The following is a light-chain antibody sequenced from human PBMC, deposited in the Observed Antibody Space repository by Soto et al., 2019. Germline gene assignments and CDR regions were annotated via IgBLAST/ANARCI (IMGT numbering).Light chain of an antibody. CDR2: GAS. CDR3: QQYGSSPPT. Sequence: EIVLTQSPGTLSLSPGERATLSCRASQTVSTNYLAWYQRKPGQAPRLLIYGASSRATGIPGRFSGSGSGTDFTLTITRLEPDDFAVYYCQQYGSSPPTFGHGTKVEIK. J-gene: IGKJ1*01. V-gene: IGKV3-20*01. CDR1: QTVSTNY.